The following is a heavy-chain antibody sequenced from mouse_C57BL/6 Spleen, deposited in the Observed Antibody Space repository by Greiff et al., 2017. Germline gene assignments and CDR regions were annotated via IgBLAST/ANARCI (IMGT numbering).Heavy chain of an antibody. D-gene: IGHD1-1*01. CDR3: VYGSSPHYYAMDY. CDR1: GYTFTSYW. CDR2: INPSNGGT. V-gene: IGHV1-53*01. J-gene: IGHJ4*01. Sequence: QVQLQQPGTELVKPGASVTLSCKASGYTFTSYWMPWVKQRPGPGLEWIGNINPSNGGTNYNEKFKSKATLTVDKSSSTAYMQLSSLTSEDSAVYYCVYGSSPHYYAMDYWGEGTSVTVS.